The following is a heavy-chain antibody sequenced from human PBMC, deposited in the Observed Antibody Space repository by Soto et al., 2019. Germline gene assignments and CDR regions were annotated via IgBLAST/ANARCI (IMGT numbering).Heavy chain of an antibody. J-gene: IGHJ5*02. CDR2: IYHSGNT. V-gene: IGHV4-4*02. D-gene: IGHD2-2*01. CDR3: ARDSRTGCSSTDCYMS. Sequence: QVKLQEWGPGLGKASEPLSLTGAVSGASISIVGGWGWFRHSPGRGLQGIGEIYHSGNTRNNPSLKSRVTMSVDKSNNQFSLNLMSVTAADTATYYCARDSRTGCSSTDCYMSWGRGILVTVSS. CDR1: GASISIVGG.